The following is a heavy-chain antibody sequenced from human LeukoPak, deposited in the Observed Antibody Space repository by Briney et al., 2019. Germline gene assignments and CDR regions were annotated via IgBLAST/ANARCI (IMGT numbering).Heavy chain of an antibody. J-gene: IGHJ6*02. CDR1: GGSISSSSYY. CDR3: ASNERRDYYYGMDV. V-gene: IGHV4-39*07. CDR2: IYYSGST. Sequence: SETLSLTCTVSGGSISSSSYYWGWIRQPPGKGLEWIGSIYYSGSTYYNPSLKSRVTISVDTSKNQFSLKLSSVTAADTAVYYCASNERRDYYYGMDVWGQGTTVTVSS. D-gene: IGHD1-1*01.